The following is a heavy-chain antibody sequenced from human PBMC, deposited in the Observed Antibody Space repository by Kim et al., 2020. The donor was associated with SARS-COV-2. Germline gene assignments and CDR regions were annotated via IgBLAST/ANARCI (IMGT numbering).Heavy chain of an antibody. D-gene: IGHD6-6*01. Sequence: GGSLRLSCAASGFTFSSYGMHWVRQAPGKGLEWVAVIWYDGSNKYYADSVKGRFTISRDNSKNTLYLQMNSLRAEDTAVYYCARDQQLDLSLYYYYYGMDVWGQGTTVTVSS. CDR1: GFTFSSYG. CDR2: IWYDGSNK. J-gene: IGHJ6*02. CDR3: ARDQQLDLSLYYYYYGMDV. V-gene: IGHV3-33*01.